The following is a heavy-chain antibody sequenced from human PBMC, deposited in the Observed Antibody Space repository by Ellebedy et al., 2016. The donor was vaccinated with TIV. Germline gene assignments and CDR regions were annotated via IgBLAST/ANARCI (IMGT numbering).Heavy chain of an antibody. J-gene: IGHJ6*02. CDR3: ARDRGYCSSTSCKSYYGMDV. CDR1: GGTFSSYA. CDR2: IIPIFGTA. D-gene: IGHD2-2*01. Sequence: SVKVSXXASGGTFSSYAISWVRQAPGQGLEWMGGIIPIFGTANYAQKFQGRVTITADESTSTAYMELSSLRSEDTAVYYCARDRGYCSSTSCKSYYGMDVWGQGTTVTVSS. V-gene: IGHV1-69*13.